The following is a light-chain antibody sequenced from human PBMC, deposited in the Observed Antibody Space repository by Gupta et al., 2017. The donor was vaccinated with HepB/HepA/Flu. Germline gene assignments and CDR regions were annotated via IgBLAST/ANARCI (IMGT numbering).Light chain of an antibody. CDR3: SSYTTTSTLEI. Sequence: QSALTQPAAVAGSPGQALTISCTGTSSDVGGYNYLCWYQQYLGNVPELIIYEVSYRPSGVSNRFSGSKSGDTASLTISGLQAEDEAEYFCSSYTTTSTLEIFGGGTKLPVL. J-gene: IGLJ2*01. V-gene: IGLV2-14*01. CDR1: SSDVGGYNY. CDR2: EVS.